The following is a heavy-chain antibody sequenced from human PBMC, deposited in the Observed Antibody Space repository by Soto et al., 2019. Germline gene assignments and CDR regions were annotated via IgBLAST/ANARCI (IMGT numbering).Heavy chain of an antibody. CDR3: ASNVEMATIDAFGI. CDR2: IDPSDSYT. J-gene: IGHJ3*02. Sequence: GESLKISCKGSGYNFINYWIAWVRQMPGKGLEWMGRIDPSDSYTNYSPSFQGHVTISADKSISTAYLQWSSLKASDTAMYYCASNVEMATIDAFGIWGQGTMVTVSS. V-gene: IGHV5-10-1*01. D-gene: IGHD5-12*01. CDR1: GYNFINYW.